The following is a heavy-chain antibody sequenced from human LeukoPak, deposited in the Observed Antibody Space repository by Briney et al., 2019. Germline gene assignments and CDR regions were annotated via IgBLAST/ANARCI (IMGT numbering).Heavy chain of an antibody. J-gene: IGHJ4*02. CDR2: IKQDGSDK. V-gene: IGHV3-7*04. CDR3: ARDRGYKSFDY. D-gene: IGHD3-10*01. CDR1: GFSFSSYW. Sequence: GGSLRLSCAASGFSFSSYWMSWVRQAPGKGLEWVANIKQDGSDKYYVDSVKGRFSISRDNAKNSLFLQMISLRAEDTAVYYCARDRGYKSFDYWGQGALVTVSS.